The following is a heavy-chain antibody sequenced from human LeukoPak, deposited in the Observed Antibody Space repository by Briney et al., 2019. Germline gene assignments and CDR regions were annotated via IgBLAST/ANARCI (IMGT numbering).Heavy chain of an antibody. CDR1: GYTFTSYG. Sequence: ALVNVSCKATGYTFTSYGISWVRQAPGQGLEWMGWISSNSDNTNYAQKLQGRVTMTTDTSTSTAYMELRSLRSDDTAVYYCARDWGSIKVITDYWGQGTLVTVSS. J-gene: IGHJ4*02. D-gene: IGHD3-16*01. CDR2: ISSNSDNT. CDR3: ARDWGSIKVITDY. V-gene: IGHV1-18*01.